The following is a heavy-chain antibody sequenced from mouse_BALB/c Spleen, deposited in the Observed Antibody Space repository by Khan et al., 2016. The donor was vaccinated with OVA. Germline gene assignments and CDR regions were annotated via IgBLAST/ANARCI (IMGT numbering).Heavy chain of an antibody. Sequence: EVQLQESGPGLVKPSLSLSLTCTVTGYSITSDYAWNWIRQFPGHKLEWMGYISYSGRTSYTPSLKSRISITRDTSKNQFFLQLNSVTTEGTATYFCVRGRAYWGQGTLVTVSA. D-gene: IGHD3-3*01. CDR1: GYSITSDYA. CDR2: ISYSGRT. J-gene: IGHJ3*01. CDR3: VRGRAY. V-gene: IGHV3-2*02.